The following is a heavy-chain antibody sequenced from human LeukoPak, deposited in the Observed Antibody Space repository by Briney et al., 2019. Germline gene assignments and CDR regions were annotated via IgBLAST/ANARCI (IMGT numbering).Heavy chain of an antibody. CDR3: ARGRSRCSSTSCYISSPPGV. Sequence: PSETLSLTCAVYGGSFSGYYWSWIRQPPGKGLEWIGEINHSGSTNYNPSLKSRVTISVDTSKNQFSLKLSSVTAADTAVYYCARGRSRCSSTSCYISSPPGVWGKGTTVTVSS. J-gene: IGHJ6*04. CDR2: INHSGST. CDR1: GGSFSGYY. V-gene: IGHV4-34*01. D-gene: IGHD2-2*02.